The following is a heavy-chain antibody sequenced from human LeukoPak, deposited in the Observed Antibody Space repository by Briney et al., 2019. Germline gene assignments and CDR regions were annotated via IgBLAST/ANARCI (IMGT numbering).Heavy chain of an antibody. Sequence: GESLKISCKGSGYSFTSYWIGWVRPMPGKGLEWMGIIYPGDSDARYSPSFQGQVTISADKSISTAYLQWSSLKASDTAMYYCARHASPLWFGELSFDYWGQGTLVTVSS. CDR3: ARHASPLWFGELSFDY. J-gene: IGHJ4*02. CDR2: IYPGDSDA. D-gene: IGHD3-10*01. V-gene: IGHV5-51*01. CDR1: GYSFTSYW.